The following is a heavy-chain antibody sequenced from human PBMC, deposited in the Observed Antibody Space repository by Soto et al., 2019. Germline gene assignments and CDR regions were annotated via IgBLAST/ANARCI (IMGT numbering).Heavy chain of an antibody. CDR1: GFTFGDYA. Sequence: PGGSLRLSCTASGFTFGDYAMSWVRQAPGKGLEWVGFIRSKAYGGTTEYAASVKGRFTISRDDSKSIAYLQMNSLKTEDTAVYYCTRAAPPPPASKGAAAGDYYYYYGMDVWGQGTTVTVSS. CDR2: IRSKAYGGTT. V-gene: IGHV3-49*04. J-gene: IGHJ6*02. D-gene: IGHD6-13*01. CDR3: TRAAPPPPASKGAAAGDYYYYYGMDV.